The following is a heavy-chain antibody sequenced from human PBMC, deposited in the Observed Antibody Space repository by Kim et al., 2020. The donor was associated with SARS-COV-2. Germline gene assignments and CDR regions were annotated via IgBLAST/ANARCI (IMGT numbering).Heavy chain of an antibody. CDR2: IYYSGST. CDR3: ASGRPVYDFWSGYYSDY. Sequence: SETLSLTCTVSGGSISSSSYYWGWIRQPPGKGLEWIGSIYYSGSTYYNPSLKSRVTISVDTSKNQFSLKLSSVTAADTAVYYCASGRPVYDFWSGYYSDYWGQGTLVTVSS. V-gene: IGHV4-39*01. J-gene: IGHJ4*02. CDR1: GGSISSSSYY. D-gene: IGHD3-3*01.